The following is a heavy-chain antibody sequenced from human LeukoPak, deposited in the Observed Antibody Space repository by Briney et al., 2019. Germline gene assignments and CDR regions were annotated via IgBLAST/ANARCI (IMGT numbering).Heavy chain of an antibody. CDR2: ISHSGNT. D-gene: IGHD3-10*01. Sequence: SETLSLTCNVSGDSITSTYYWGWIRQPPGKGQEWMGSISHSGNTYYNPSLKSRVTISVDTSKNQFSLKLSSVTAADTAVYYCARLAISMVRGVIIYYCYYYMDVWGKGTTVTISS. J-gene: IGHJ6*03. V-gene: IGHV4-38-2*02. CDR3: ARLAISMVRGVIIYYCYYYMDV. CDR1: GDSITSTYY.